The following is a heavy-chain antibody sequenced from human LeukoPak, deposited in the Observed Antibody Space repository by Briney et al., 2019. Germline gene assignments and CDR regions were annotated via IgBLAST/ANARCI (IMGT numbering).Heavy chain of an antibody. V-gene: IGHV3-7*01. CDR1: GFTFSSYW. CDR2: IKQDGSEK. Sequence: GGSLRLSCAASGFTFSSYWMSWVRQAPGKGLEWVANIKQDGSEKYYLDSVKGRFTISRDNAKNSLYLQMNSLRADDTAVYYCARGYGGEHAFDIWGQGTMVTVSS. D-gene: IGHD4-23*01. J-gene: IGHJ3*02. CDR3: ARGYGGEHAFDI.